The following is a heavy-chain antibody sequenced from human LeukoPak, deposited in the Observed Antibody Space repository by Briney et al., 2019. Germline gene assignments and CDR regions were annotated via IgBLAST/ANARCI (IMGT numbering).Heavy chain of an antibody. CDR1: GFTFSDHG. CDR3: ARDPYGSGDGYFDY. Sequence: PGRSLRLSCAASGFTFSDHGMHWVRRAPGKGLEWVAIIWYNGSKKYYAESVKGRFTISRDNSKNTLYLQMSSLRAEDTAVYYCARDPYGSGDGYFDYWGQGTLVTVSS. V-gene: IGHV3-33*01. D-gene: IGHD3-10*01. CDR2: IWYNGSKK. J-gene: IGHJ4*02.